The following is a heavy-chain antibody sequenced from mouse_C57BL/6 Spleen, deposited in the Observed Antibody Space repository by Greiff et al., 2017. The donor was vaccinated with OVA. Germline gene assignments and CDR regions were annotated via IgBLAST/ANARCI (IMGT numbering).Heavy chain of an antibody. CDR2: ISPNSGST. Sequence: QVKLQQPGAGLVKPGASVKLSCTASGYTFSSYWMHWVRQRPGQGLEWIGMISPNSGSTNYNEKVKSKVKLTVDKAYRTAYMQISSLKSEDTAIYYCARFRDVAWFAVWGQGTLVTVSA. J-gene: IGHJ3*01. CDR1: GYTFSSYW. CDR3: ARFRDVAWFAV. V-gene: IGHV1-64*01. D-gene: IGHD3-3*01.